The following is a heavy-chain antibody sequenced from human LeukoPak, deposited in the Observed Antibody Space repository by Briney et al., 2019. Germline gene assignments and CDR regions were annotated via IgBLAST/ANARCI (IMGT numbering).Heavy chain of an antibody. CDR3: ARLYCSGGSCTDNWFDP. CDR1: GYTFTSYG. J-gene: IGHJ5*02. Sequence: ASVKVSCKASGYTFTSYGISWVRQAPGQGLEWMGWISAYNGNTNYAQKLQGRVTMTTDTSTSTAHMELSRLRSDDTAVYYCARLYCSGGSCTDNWFDPWGQGTLVTVSS. D-gene: IGHD2-15*01. V-gene: IGHV1-18*01. CDR2: ISAYNGNT.